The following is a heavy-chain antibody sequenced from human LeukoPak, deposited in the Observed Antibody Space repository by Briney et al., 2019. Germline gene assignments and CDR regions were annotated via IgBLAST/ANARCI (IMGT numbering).Heavy chain of an antibody. CDR1: GYIFTSYY. Sequence: ASVKVSCKASGYIFTSYYMHWVRQAPVEGLEWMGIINPSSGSTSYAQKFQDRVKMTRDTSRSTVYMELSSLRSEDTAVYYCARRAGDHYYFDYWGQGTLVTVSS. D-gene: IGHD7-27*01. CDR3: ARRAGDHYYFDY. J-gene: IGHJ4*02. CDR2: INPSSGST. V-gene: IGHV1-46*01.